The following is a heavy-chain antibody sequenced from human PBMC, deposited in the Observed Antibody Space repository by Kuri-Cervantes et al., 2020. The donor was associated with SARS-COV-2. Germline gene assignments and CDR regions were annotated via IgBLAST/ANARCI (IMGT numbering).Heavy chain of an antibody. CDR2: ISSSGSTI. V-gene: IGHV3-11*04. CDR3: ARDPDSGSYIDDAFDI. D-gene: IGHD1-26*01. J-gene: IGHJ3*02. CDR1: GFTFSDYY. Sequence: GSLRLSCAASGFTFSDYYMSWIRQAPGKGLEWVSYISSSGSTIYYADSVKGRFTISRDNSKNTLYLQMNSLRAEDTAVYYCARDPDSGSYIDDAFDIWGQGTMVTVSS.